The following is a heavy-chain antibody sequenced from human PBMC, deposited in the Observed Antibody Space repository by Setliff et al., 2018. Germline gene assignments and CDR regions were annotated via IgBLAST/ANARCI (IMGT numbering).Heavy chain of an antibody. Sequence: GGSLRLSCAASGFTFSNYGIHWVRQAPGKGLEWVAFIRNDGTEKFHADPVKGRFTVSRDNSKNTVFLQMNSLTTDDTAVYYCAKVDQFDLEGLDYWGQGALVTSPQ. CDR1: GFTFSNYG. D-gene: IGHD3-9*01. CDR3: AKVDQFDLEGLDY. J-gene: IGHJ4*02. CDR2: IRNDGTEK. V-gene: IGHV3-30*02.